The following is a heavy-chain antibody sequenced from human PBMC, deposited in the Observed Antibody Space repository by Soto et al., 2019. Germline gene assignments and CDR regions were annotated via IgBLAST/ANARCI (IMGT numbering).Heavy chain of an antibody. Sequence: GESLKISCKGSGCSFAGYWITWVRQKPGKGLEWMGRIDPSDSQTYYSPSFRGHVTISVTKSITTVFLQWSSLRASDTAMYYCARQIYDSDTGPNFQYYFDSWGQGTPVTVSS. D-gene: IGHD3-22*01. CDR1: GCSFAGYW. CDR3: ARQIYDSDTGPNFQYYFDS. J-gene: IGHJ4*02. V-gene: IGHV5-10-1*01. CDR2: IDPSDSQT.